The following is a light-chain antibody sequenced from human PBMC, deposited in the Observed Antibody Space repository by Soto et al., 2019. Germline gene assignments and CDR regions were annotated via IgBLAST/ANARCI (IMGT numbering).Light chain of an antibody. V-gene: IGKV1-5*03. Sequence: DIQVTQSPSTLSASVGDRVTITCRISQTISNSLAWFQQKPGKAPKLLIYKASTLEGGVPSRFNGSGSGTEFTLSISSLQPDDFATYYCQQYNEYSKTFGQGTKVDIK. CDR2: KAS. J-gene: IGKJ1*01. CDR1: QTISNS. CDR3: QQYNEYSKT.